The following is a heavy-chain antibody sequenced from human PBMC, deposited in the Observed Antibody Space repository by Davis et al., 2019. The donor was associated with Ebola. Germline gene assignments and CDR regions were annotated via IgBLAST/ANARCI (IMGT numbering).Heavy chain of an antibody. CDR3: SRILDD. CDR2: INQDGSGK. J-gene: IGHJ4*02. CDR1: GFTFSYSW. Sequence: PGGSLRLSCAASGFTFSYSWMDWVRQAPGKGLEWVANINQDGSGKFYVDSVKGRFTISRDNAKNSLYLQMNSLRAEDTAVYFCSRILDDWGQGTLVTVSS. V-gene: IGHV3-7*03.